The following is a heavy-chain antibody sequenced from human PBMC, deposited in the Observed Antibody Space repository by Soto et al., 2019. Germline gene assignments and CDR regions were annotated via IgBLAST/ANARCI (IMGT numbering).Heavy chain of an antibody. D-gene: IGHD7-27*01. CDR3: ARDGEAFTDFDY. J-gene: IGHJ4*02. Sequence: QVQLVQSGAEVKKPGSSVKVSCKASGGTFSSYTISWVRQAPGQGLEWMGRIIPILGIANYAQKFQGRVTSTADKSTSTAYMELSSLRSEDTAVYYCARDGEAFTDFDYWGQGTLVTVSS. CDR1: GGTFSSYT. V-gene: IGHV1-69*08. CDR2: IIPILGIA.